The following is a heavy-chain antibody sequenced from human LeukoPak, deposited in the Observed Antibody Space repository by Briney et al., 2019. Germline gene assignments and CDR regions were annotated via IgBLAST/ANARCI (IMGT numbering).Heavy chain of an antibody. J-gene: IGHJ4*02. CDR3: ARDPSDSSGYYYVGVDY. CDR2: ISAYNGNT. CDR1: GYTFTSYG. V-gene: IGHV1-18*01. Sequence: ASVKVSCKASGYTFTSYGISWVRQAPGQGLEWMGWISAYNGNTNYAQKLQGRVTMTTDTSTSTAYMELRSLRSDDTVVYYCARDPSDSSGYYYVGVDYWGQGTLVTVSS. D-gene: IGHD3-22*01.